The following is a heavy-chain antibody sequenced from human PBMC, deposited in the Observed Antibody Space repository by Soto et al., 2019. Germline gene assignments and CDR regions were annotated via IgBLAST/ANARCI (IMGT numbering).Heavy chain of an antibody. CDR2: IYYSGST. D-gene: IGHD2-2*01. J-gene: IGHJ4*02. CDR1: GGSISSGGYY. V-gene: IGHV4-31*03. CDR3: AVGLAGVYQPLQPIDY. Sequence: SETLSLTCTVSGGSISSGGYYWSWIRQHPGKGLEWIGYIYYSGSTYYNPSLKSRVTISVDTSKNQFSLKLSSVTAADTAVYYCAVGLAGVYQPLQPIDYWGQGTLVTVSS.